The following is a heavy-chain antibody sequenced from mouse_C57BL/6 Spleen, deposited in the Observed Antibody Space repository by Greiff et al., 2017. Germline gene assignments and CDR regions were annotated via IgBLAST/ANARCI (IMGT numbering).Heavy chain of an antibody. Sequence: VQLQQSGPELVKPGASVKISCKASGYAFSSSRMNWVKQRPGKGLEWIGRIYPGDGDTNYNGKFKGKATLTADKSSSTAYMQLSSLTSEDSAVYFCARTIYYSNYEGYFDYWGQGTTLTVSS. V-gene: IGHV1-82*01. D-gene: IGHD2-5*01. CDR1: GYAFSSSR. CDR3: ARTIYYSNYEGYFDY. CDR2: IYPGDGDT. J-gene: IGHJ2*01.